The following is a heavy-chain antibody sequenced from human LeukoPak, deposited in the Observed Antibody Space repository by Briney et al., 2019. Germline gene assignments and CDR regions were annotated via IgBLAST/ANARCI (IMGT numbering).Heavy chain of an antibody. J-gene: IGHJ3*02. V-gene: IGHV3-7*01. CDR1: GFTFSSYW. CDR2: IKEDGSEK. Sequence: GGSLRLSCAASGFTFSSYWMSWVRQAPGKGLEWVANIKEDGSEKHYVDPVKGRFTISRDNAKNLMYLQMNSLTAEDTAVYYCARDLPDIWGQGTMVTVS. CDR3: ARDLPDI.